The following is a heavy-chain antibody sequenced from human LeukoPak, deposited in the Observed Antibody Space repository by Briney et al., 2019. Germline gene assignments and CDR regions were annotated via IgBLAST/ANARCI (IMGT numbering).Heavy chain of an antibody. D-gene: IGHD3-22*01. Sequence: ASVKCSCKASGYTFTGYYMHWVREAPGQGLEWMGWINPNSGGTNYAQKFQGRVTMTRDTSISTAYMELSRLRSDDTAVYYCARSRYYYASSGYYYPFSDAFDIWAKGQWSPSLQ. CDR3: ARSRYYYASSGYYYPFSDAFDI. CDR2: INPNSGGT. V-gene: IGHV1-2*02. J-gene: IGHJ3*02. CDR1: GYTFTGYY.